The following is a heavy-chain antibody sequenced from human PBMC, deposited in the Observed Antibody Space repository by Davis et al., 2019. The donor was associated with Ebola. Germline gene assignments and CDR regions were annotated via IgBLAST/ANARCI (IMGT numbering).Heavy chain of an antibody. Sequence: PGGSLRLSCAASGFAFSNFAMSWLRQAPGKGLEWLSSISPDGDYIYYTDSVKGRFTISRDNSKNTLYLQMNSLRAEDTAVYYCASNYYAMDVWGQGTTVTVSS. CDR3: ASNYYAMDV. V-gene: IGHV3-23*01. CDR1: GFAFSNFA. CDR2: ISPDGDYI. J-gene: IGHJ6*02.